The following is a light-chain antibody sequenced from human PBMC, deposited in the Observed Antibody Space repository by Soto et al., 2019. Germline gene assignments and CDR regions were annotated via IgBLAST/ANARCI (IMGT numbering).Light chain of an antibody. CDR2: EAS. V-gene: IGKV1-33*01. Sequence: DIQMTQSPSSLSASVGARVTITCQASQDISNYLHWYQQKPGKAPKLLIYEASNLEAGVPSRFSGGGSGTDFTFSISSLQPEDIATYYCQYYDNLLFTFGPGTKVDI. CDR1: QDISNY. CDR3: QYYDNLLFT. J-gene: IGKJ3*01.